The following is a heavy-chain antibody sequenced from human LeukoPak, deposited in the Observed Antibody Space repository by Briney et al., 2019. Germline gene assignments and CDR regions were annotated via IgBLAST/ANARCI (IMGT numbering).Heavy chain of an antibody. V-gene: IGHV4-39*01. CDR1: GGSIISATSY. J-gene: IGHJ4*02. CDR3: ASLGIAAATDYFDY. Sequence: SETLSLTCTVSGGSIISATSYWGWIRQPPGKGLEWIGSIYYSGSTYYNPSLKSRVTISVDTSKNQFSLKLSSVTAADTAVYYCASLGIAAATDYFDYWGQGTLVTVSS. CDR2: IYYSGST. D-gene: IGHD6-13*01.